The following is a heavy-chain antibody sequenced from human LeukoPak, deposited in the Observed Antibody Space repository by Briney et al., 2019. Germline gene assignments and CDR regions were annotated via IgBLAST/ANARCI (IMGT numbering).Heavy chain of an antibody. J-gene: IGHJ3*02. V-gene: IGHV3-23*01. Sequence: AGGSLRLSCAASGFTFSSYAMSWVRQAPGKGLEWVSAISGSGGSTYYADSVKGRSTISRDNSKNTLYLQMNSLRAEDTAVYYCAKEAGYCTNGVCSDAFDIWGQGTMVTVSS. D-gene: IGHD2-8*01. CDR2: ISGSGGST. CDR3: AKEAGYCTNGVCSDAFDI. CDR1: GFTFSSYA.